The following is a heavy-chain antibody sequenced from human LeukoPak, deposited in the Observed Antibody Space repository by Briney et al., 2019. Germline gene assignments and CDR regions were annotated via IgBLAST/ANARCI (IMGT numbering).Heavy chain of an antibody. D-gene: IGHD4-23*01. Sequence: PGGSLRLSCAASGFTFDDYAMHWVRHAPGKGLEWVSGISWNSGSTYYADSVKGRFTISRDNPKNTLYLQMNSLRAEDTAVYYCAKAPLRWGGYFDYWGQGTLVTVSS. J-gene: IGHJ4*02. CDR2: ISWNSGST. V-gene: IGHV3-23*01. CDR3: AKAPLRWGGYFDY. CDR1: GFTFDDYA.